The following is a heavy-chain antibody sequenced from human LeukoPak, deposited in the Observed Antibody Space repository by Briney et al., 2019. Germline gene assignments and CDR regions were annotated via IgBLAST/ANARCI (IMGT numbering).Heavy chain of an antibody. V-gene: IGHV3-48*01. D-gene: IGHD5-12*01. CDR3: ASRRPHSGYPIY. J-gene: IGHJ4*02. CDR1: GFTFSSYS. CDR2: ISSSSSTI. Sequence: GGSLRLSCAASGFTFSSYSMNWVRQAPGKGLEWVSYISSSSSTIYYADSVKGRFTISRDNAKNSLYLQMNSLRAEDTAVYYCASRRPHSGYPIYWGQGTLVTISS.